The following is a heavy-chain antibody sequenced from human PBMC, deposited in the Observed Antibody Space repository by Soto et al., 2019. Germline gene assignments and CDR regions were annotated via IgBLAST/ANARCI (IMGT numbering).Heavy chain of an antibody. J-gene: IGHJ6*02. V-gene: IGHV3-23*01. D-gene: IGHD6-25*01. CDR1: GFTFSSYA. CDR3: AKDRIPAGYYYGMDV. CDR2: ISGSGGST. Sequence: HPGGSLRLSCAASGFTFSSYAMSWVRQAPGKGLEWVSAISGSGGSTYYADSVKGRFTISRDNSKNTLHLQMNSLRAEDTAVYYCAKDRIPAGYYYGMDVWGQGTTVTVSS.